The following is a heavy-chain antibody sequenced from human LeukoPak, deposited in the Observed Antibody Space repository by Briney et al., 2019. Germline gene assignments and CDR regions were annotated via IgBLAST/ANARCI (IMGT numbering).Heavy chain of an antibody. CDR3: ARGITMLRGVIREYRQDY. J-gene: IGHJ4*02. V-gene: IGHV4-34*01. Sequence: PSETLSLTCAVYGGSFSGYYWSWIRQPPGKGLEWIGEINHSGSTNYNPSLKSRVTISVDTSKNQFSLKLSSVTAADTAVYYCARGITMLRGVIREYRQDYWGQGTLVTVSS. CDR2: INHSGST. D-gene: IGHD3-10*01. CDR1: GGSFSGYY.